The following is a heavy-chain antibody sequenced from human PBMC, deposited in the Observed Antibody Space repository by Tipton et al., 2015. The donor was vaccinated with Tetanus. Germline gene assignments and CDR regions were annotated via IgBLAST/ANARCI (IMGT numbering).Heavy chain of an antibody. J-gene: IGHJ4*02. V-gene: IGHV5-51*01. CDR3: ARHTSGSYHAPFDY. D-gene: IGHD1-26*01. CDR2: IHPGDSDT. Sequence: QLVQSGAEVKKPGESLKMSCKGSGYSFTNYWIGWVRQMPGKGLEWMGIIHPGDSDTRYSPSFQGQVTISADKSISPAYLQWSSLKASDSAVYYCARHTSGSYHAPFDYWGQGTLVTVSS. CDR1: GYSFTNYW.